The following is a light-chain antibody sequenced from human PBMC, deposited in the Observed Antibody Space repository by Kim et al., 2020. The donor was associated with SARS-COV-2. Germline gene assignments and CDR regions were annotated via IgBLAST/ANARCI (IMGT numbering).Light chain of an antibody. CDR1: NSDVGSYNL. CDR2: EIN. Sequence: QSALTQPASVSGSPGQSITISCTGTNSDVGSYNLVSWYQQHPGKAPKLMIYEINNRPSGVSDRFSGSKSGNTASLTISGLQAEDEADYYCSSYAGIGLGVFGGGTQLTVL. J-gene: IGLJ3*02. V-gene: IGLV2-23*02. CDR3: SSYAGIGLGV.